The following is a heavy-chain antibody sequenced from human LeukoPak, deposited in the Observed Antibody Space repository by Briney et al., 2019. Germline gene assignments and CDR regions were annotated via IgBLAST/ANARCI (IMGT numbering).Heavy chain of an antibody. Sequence: SETLSLTCAVYGGSFSGYYWSWIRQPPGKGLEWIGEINHSGSTNYNPSLKSRVTISVDTSKNQFSLKLSSVTAADTAVYYCARAVADPNYYYYYMDVWGKGTTVTISS. J-gene: IGHJ6*03. CDR3: ARAVADPNYYYYYMDV. D-gene: IGHD6-19*01. CDR2: INHSGST. V-gene: IGHV4-34*01. CDR1: GGSFSGYY.